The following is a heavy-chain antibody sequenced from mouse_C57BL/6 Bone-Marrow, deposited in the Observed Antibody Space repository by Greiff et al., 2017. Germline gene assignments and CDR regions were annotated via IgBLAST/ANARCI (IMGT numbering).Heavy chain of an antibody. CDR2: ISSGSSTI. J-gene: IGHJ3*01. D-gene: IGHD1-1*01. Sequence: EVNVVESGGGLVKPGGSLKLSCAASGFTFSDYGMHWVRQAPETGLEWVAYISSGSSTIYYADTVKGRFTIARDNAKNTLFLQMTSLRSEDTAMYYCARDYYYGSSPFAYWGQGTLVTVSA. CDR1: GFTFSDYG. V-gene: IGHV5-17*01. CDR3: ARDYYYGSSPFAY.